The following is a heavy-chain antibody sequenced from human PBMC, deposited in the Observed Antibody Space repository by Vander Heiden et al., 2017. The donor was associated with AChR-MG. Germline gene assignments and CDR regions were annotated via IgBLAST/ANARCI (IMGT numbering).Heavy chain of an antibody. D-gene: IGHD5-12*01. CDR2: IKPSGGST. Sequence: QVQLVQSGAEVKKPGASVKVSCMTSGYTFTTWFIHWVRQAPGQGLEWMGVIKPSGGSTSYAQKFQDRVTMTRDTSTSTVYMELSSLRSEDTAVYYCARDSGDDYFFDFWGQGTLVTVSS. V-gene: IGHV1-46*03. CDR1: GYTFTTWF. J-gene: IGHJ4*02. CDR3: ARDSGDDYFFDF.